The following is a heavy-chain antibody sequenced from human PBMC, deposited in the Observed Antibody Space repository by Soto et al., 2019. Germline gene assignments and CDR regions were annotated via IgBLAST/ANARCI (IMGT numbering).Heavy chain of an antibody. D-gene: IGHD5-18*01. CDR3: ARPQVEDTAMVSLYYFDY. J-gene: IGHJ4*02. CDR1: GFTFSSYA. Sequence: QVQLVESGGGVVQPGRSLRLSCAASGFTFSSYAMHWVRQAPGKGLEWVAVISYDGSNKYYADSVKGRFTISRDNSKNTLYLQMNSLRAEDTAVYYCARPQVEDTAMVSLYYFDYWGQGTLVTVSS. CDR2: ISYDGSNK. V-gene: IGHV3-30-3*01.